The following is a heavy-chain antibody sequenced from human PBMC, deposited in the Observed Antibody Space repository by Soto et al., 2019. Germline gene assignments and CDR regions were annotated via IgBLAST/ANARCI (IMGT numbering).Heavy chain of an antibody. D-gene: IGHD1-1*01. Sequence: SVKVSCKASGGTFSSYAISWVRQAPGQGLEWMGGIIPIFGTANYAQKFQGRVTITADESTSTAYMELSSLRSGDTAVYYCARGDLEYKTYGMDVWGQGTTVTVSS. CDR3: ARGDLEYKTYGMDV. CDR1: GGTFSSYA. V-gene: IGHV1-69*13. CDR2: IIPIFGTA. J-gene: IGHJ6*02.